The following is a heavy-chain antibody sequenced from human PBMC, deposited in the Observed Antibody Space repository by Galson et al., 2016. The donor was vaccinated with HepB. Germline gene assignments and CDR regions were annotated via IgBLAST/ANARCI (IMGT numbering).Heavy chain of an antibody. CDR3: VRDGCSGSSCYTWSWFDP. J-gene: IGHJ5*02. V-gene: IGHV3-21*06. CDR1: GFTFSTYS. Sequence: SLRLSCAASGFTFSTYSMNWVRQAPGTGLEWVASITGASTYIYYADSVKGRFTISRDNAKNSLFLEMNSLRAEDTAVYSCVRDGCSGSSCYTWSWFDPWGQGTLVTVSS. D-gene: IGHD2-15*01. CDR2: ITGASTYI.